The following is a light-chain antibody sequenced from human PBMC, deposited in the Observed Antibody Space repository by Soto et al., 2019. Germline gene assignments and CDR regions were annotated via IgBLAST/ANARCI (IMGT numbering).Light chain of an antibody. Sequence: EIVMTQSPATLSVSPGERAPLSCRASQSVSSNLAWYQQKPGQAPRLLIYGASTRATGIPARFSGSGSGTEFTLTISGLQSEDFAVYYCQQYNNWPRTFGPGTKVDIK. CDR2: GAS. CDR3: QQYNNWPRT. J-gene: IGKJ3*01. CDR1: QSVSSN. V-gene: IGKV3-15*01.